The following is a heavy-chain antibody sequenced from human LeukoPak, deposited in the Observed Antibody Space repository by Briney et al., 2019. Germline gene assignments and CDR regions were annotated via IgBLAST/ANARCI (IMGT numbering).Heavy chain of an antibody. V-gene: IGHV4-59*08. D-gene: IGHD4-11*01. CDR3: AATGYSYNY. CDR1: GGSISSYY. Sequence: SETLSLTCTVSGGSISSYYWSWIRQPPGKGLEWIGYIYYSGSTNYNPSLKSRVTISVDTSKNQFSLKLSSVTTADTAVYYCAATGYSYNYWGQGTLVTVSS. J-gene: IGHJ4*02. CDR2: IYYSGST.